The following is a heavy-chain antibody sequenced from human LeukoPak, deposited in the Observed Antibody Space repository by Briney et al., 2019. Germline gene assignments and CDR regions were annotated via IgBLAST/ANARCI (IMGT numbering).Heavy chain of an antibody. CDR1: GFSLSTSGVG. CDR3: AHSSSWYGGDYYYYYGMDV. CDR2: IYWNDDK. Sequence: SGPTLVNPTQTLTLTCTFSGFSLSTSGVGVGWIRQPPGKALEWLALIYWNDDKRYSPSLKSRLTITKDTSKNQVVLTMTNMDPVDTATYYCAHSSSWYGGDYYYYYGMDVWGQGTRSPSP. V-gene: IGHV2-5*01. J-gene: IGHJ6*02. D-gene: IGHD6-13*01.